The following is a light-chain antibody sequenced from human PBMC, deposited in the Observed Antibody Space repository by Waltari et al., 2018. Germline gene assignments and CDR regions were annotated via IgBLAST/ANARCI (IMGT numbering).Light chain of an antibody. CDR3: QQRSNWPGGA. V-gene: IGKV3-11*01. CDR1: QSISTY. CDR2: DAS. J-gene: IGKJ4*01. Sequence: EIVLTQSPATLSLSPGARATLSCRASQSISTYLAWYQQKPGQAPRLLIYDASNRATDVPARFSGSGSGTDFTLTISRLEPEDFAVYYCQQRSNWPGGAFGGGTKIEIK.